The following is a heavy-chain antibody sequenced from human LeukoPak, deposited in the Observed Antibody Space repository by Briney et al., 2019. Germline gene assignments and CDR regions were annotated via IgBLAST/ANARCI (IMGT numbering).Heavy chain of an antibody. CDR3: AKPKYSSGWYGDY. CDR2: ISSSSSTI. CDR1: GFTFSSYS. Sequence: PGGSLRLSCAASGFTFSSYSMNWVRQAPGKGLEWVSYISSSSSTIYYADSVKGRFTISRDNSKNTLYLQMNSLRAEDTVVYYCAKPKYSSGWYGDYWGQGTLVTVSS. J-gene: IGHJ4*02. D-gene: IGHD6-19*01. V-gene: IGHV3-48*01.